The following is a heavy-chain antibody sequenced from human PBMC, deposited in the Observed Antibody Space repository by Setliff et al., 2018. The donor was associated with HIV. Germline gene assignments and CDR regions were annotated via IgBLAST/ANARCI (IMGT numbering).Heavy chain of an antibody. Sequence: SETLSLTCAVSSGSISSSNWWSWVRQPPGKGLEWIGEIYHSGSTNYNPSLKSRVTMSVDKSKNQFSLKLSSVTAADTAMYYCARATYYYDSSGYYYKSYYFDYWGQGTLVTVSS. CDR3: ARATYYYDSSGYYYKSYYFDY. D-gene: IGHD3-22*01. CDR2: IYHSGST. CDR1: SGSISSSNW. V-gene: IGHV4-4*02. J-gene: IGHJ4*02.